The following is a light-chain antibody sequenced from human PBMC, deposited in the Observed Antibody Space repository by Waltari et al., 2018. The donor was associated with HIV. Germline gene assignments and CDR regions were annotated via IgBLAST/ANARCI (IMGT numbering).Light chain of an antibody. V-gene: IGKV3-11*01. CDR1: QSVNSF. CDR3: QQRADWPPMYT. J-gene: IGKJ2*01. CDR2: DTS. Sequence: IVLTQSPGPLSLSPGERATLSCRASQSVNSFLAWHQQKPGQAPRLLIYDTSTRAPGVPARFSGSGSGTDFTFTISSLEPEDFAFYYCQQRADWPPMYTFGQGTKLEI.